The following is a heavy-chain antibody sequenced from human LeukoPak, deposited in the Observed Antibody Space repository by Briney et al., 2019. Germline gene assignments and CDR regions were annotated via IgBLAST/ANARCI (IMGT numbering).Heavy chain of an antibody. CDR2: IWYDGSNK. D-gene: IGHD3-22*01. CDR1: GFTFSSYG. CDR3: AKGSYYDSSGSFYFDY. J-gene: IGHJ4*02. V-gene: IGHV3-33*06. Sequence: GRSLRLSCAASGFTFSSYGMHWVRQAPGKGLEWVAVIWYDGSNKYYADSVKGRFTISRDNSKNTLYVQVNSLGTEDTAAYYCAKGSYYDSSGSFYFDYWGQGALVTVSS.